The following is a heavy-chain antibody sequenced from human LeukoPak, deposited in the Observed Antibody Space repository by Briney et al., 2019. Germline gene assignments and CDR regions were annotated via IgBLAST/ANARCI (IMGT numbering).Heavy chain of an antibody. Sequence: GESLKISCKGSEYNFTSYWIGWVRQMPGKGLEWMGIIYPGDSDTRYSPSFQGQVTISADKSISTAYLQWSSLKASDTAMYYCARQWLLLENWFDPWGQGTLVTVSS. V-gene: IGHV5-51*01. J-gene: IGHJ5*02. CDR1: EYNFTSYW. CDR2: IYPGDSDT. CDR3: ARQWLLLENWFDP. D-gene: IGHD3-22*01.